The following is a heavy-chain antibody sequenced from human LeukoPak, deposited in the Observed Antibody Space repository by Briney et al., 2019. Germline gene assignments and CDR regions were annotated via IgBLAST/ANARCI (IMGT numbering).Heavy chain of an antibody. CDR2: THRSGDT. CDR1: GVSISSGNW. V-gene: IGHV4/OR15-8*02. Sequence: SETLSLTCAVYGVSISSGNWWTWVRQPPGKGLEWVGETHRSGDTKYNPSLNGRVTISMDNSKNQLSLNLISVTAADTAMYYCATRDQSRTFLVPLDSWGQGTLVTVSS. J-gene: IGHJ4*02. CDR3: ATRDQSRTFLVPLDS. D-gene: IGHD3-3*02.